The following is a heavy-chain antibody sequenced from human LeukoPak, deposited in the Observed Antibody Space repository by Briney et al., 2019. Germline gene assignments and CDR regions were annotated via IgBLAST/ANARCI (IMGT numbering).Heavy chain of an antibody. CDR3: ARDLRALAVAGYFDY. CDR1: RFTFSRYW. D-gene: IGHD6-19*01. J-gene: IGHJ4*02. V-gene: IGHV3-7*01. CDR2: IKQDGSEK. Sequence: PGGSLRLSCTASRFTFSRYWMSWVRQAPGKGLEWVANIKQDGSEKYYVDSVKGRFTISRDNAKNSLYLQMNSLRAEDTAVYYCARDLRALAVAGYFDYWGQGTLVTVSS.